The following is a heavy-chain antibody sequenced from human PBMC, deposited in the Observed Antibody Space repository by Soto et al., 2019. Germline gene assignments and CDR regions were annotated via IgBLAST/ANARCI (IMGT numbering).Heavy chain of an antibody. CDR3: ASRPSGPNNWFDP. CDR1: GGTFSSYT. Sequence: ASVKVSCKASGGTFSSYTISWVRQAPGQGLEWMGRIIPILGIANYAQKFQGRVTITADKSTSTAYMELSSLRSEDTAVYYCASRPSGPNNWFDPWGQGTLVTVSS. V-gene: IGHV1-69*02. CDR2: IIPILGIA. J-gene: IGHJ5*02.